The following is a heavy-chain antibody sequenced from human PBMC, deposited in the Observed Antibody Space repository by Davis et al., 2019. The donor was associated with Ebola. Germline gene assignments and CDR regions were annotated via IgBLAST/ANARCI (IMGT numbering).Heavy chain of an antibody. V-gene: IGHV4-59*01. Sequence: SETLSLTCTVPGGSISSYYWSWIRQPPGKGLEWIGYIYYSGSTNYNPSLKSRVTISVDTSKNQFSLKLSSVTAADTAVYYCARVPPVYYYGMDVWGQGTTVTVSS. CDR1: GGSISSYY. CDR3: ARVPPVYYYGMDV. CDR2: IYYSGST. J-gene: IGHJ6*02.